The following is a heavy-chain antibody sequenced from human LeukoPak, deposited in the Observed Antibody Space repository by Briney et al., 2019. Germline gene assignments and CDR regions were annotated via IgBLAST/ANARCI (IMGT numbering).Heavy chain of an antibody. CDR3: ARLVVSSWYHEVLLGRDY. CDR1: GASISSRPYC. D-gene: IGHD6-13*01. Sequence: SETLSLTCTVSGASISSRPYCWGWIRQPPGKGLEWLGSFYYSGSTYYKPSLKSRVTISVNTSKNQLSLKLSSVTAADTAVYYCARLVVSSWYHEVLLGRDYWGQGTLVTVSS. CDR2: FYYSGST. J-gene: IGHJ4*02. V-gene: IGHV4-39*01.